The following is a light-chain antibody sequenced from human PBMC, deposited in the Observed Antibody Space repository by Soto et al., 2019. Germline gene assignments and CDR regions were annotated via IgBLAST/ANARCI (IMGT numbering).Light chain of an antibody. CDR3: SSYTSTNTPVV. CDR2: EVT. Sequence: QSALTQPPSASGSPGQSVTISCTGTKNDVGGYNYVSWYQQYPGKAPKLLTYEVTNRPSGVSNRFSGSKSGNVASLTISGLQAEDEADYYCSSYTSTNTPVVFGRGTKVTVL. V-gene: IGLV2-14*01. CDR1: KNDVGGYNY. J-gene: IGLJ2*01.